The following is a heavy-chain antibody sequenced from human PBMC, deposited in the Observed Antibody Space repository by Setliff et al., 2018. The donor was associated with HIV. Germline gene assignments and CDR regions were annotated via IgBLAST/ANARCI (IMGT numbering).Heavy chain of an antibody. V-gene: IGHV3-30*18. J-gene: IGHJ4*01. CDR1: GFAFSGHQ. D-gene: IGHD3-3*01. Sequence: PGGSLRLSCAASGFAFSGHQMSWVRQAPGKGLEWVAIIFHDGSNKYYADSVKGRFTISRDNSKNTLYLQMNSQRDEDTAVYYCVKDVLKFWSGSGALDFWGPGTLVTVSS. CDR2: IFHDGSNK. CDR3: VKDVLKFWSGSGALDF.